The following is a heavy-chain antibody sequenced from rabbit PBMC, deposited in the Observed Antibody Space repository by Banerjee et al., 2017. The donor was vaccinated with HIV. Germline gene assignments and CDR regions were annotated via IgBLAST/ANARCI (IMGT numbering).Heavy chain of an antibody. D-gene: IGHD6-1*01. J-gene: IGHJ4*01. V-gene: IGHV1S7*01. CDR1: GFDFSSYY. CDR2: IYAGEGST. CDR3: ARGDYGYADYAYPTGAFNL. Sequence: QLEESGGGLVKPGGSLTLSCKASGFDFSSYYMTWVRQAPGKGLEWIGIIYAGEGSTDYASWVDGRFTISSDNAQNTVDLQMNSLTAADTATYFCARGDYGYADYAYPTGAFNLWGPGPLVTVS.